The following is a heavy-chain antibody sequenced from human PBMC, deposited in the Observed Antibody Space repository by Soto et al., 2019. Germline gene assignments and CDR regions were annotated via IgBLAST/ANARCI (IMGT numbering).Heavy chain of an antibody. CDR3: ARPSYGSGSYYNPHYFDY. D-gene: IGHD3-10*01. V-gene: IGHV1-69*13. J-gene: IGHJ4*02. CDR1: GGTFSSYA. Sequence: GASVKVSCKASGGTFSSYAISWVGQAPGQGLEWMGGIIPIFGTANYAQKFQGRVTITADESTSTAYMELSSLRSEDTAVYYCARPSYGSGSYYNPHYFDYWGQGTLVTSPQ. CDR2: IIPIFGTA.